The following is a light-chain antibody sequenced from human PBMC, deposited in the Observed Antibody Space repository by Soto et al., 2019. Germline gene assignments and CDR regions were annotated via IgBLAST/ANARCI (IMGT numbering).Light chain of an antibody. V-gene: IGKV1-39*01. Sequence: DIDMTHAPYSLSASVGARVTITCRSGQDVVNYLNWYQQKPGKAPRLLLYAASSLQSGVPSRFSGSGSGTTFTLTITDLQPEDVGTYYCQQSRTTAYTFAQGTKVEIK. CDR1: QDVVNY. CDR3: QQSRTTAYT. J-gene: IGKJ2*01. CDR2: AAS.